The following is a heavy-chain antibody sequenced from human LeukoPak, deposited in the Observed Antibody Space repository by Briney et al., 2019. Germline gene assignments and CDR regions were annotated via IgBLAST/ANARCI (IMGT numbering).Heavy chain of an antibody. CDR1: GGSISSGSYY. Sequence: SETLSLTCTVSGGSISSGSYYWSWIRQPPGKGLEWIGYIYYSGSTNYNPSLKSRVTISVDTSKNQFSLKLSSVTAADTAVYYCARFGSKQLVRNWYFDLWGRGTLVTVSS. CDR3: ARFGSKQLVRNWYFDL. D-gene: IGHD6-6*01. CDR2: IYYSGST. V-gene: IGHV4-61*01. J-gene: IGHJ2*01.